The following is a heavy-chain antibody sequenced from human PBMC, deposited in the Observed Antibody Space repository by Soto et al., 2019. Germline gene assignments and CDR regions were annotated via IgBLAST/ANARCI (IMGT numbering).Heavy chain of an antibody. CDR1: GGSISSGDYY. CDR2: IYYSGST. V-gene: IGHV4-30-4*01. J-gene: IGHJ4*02. Sequence: SETLSLTCTVSGGSISSGDYYWSWIRQPPGKGLEWIGYIYYSGSTYYNPSLKSRVTISVGTSKNQFSLKLSSVTAADTAVYYCASVYDSSGYYYLPLFDYWGQGTLVTVSS. D-gene: IGHD3-22*01. CDR3: ASVYDSSGYYYLPLFDY.